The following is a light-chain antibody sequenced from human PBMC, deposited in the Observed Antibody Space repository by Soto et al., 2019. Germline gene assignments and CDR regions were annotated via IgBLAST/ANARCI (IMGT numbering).Light chain of an antibody. CDR1: QSVSSNY. V-gene: IGKV3-20*01. J-gene: IGKJ3*01. CDR3: QQYGRSPPEFT. CDR2: GAS. Sequence: EIVLTQSPGTLSLSPGERATLSCRASQSVSSNYLAWYQQRPGQAPRLLIFGASYRATGIPDRFSGSGSGTDFTLTISRLEPEDFAVYYCQQYGRSPPEFTFGPGTKVESK.